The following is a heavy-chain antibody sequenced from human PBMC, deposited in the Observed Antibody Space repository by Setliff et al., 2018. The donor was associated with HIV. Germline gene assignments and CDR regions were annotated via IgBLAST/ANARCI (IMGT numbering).Heavy chain of an antibody. CDR3: ARAPPGIQNDAFDV. CDR1: GGSISSGSYY. CDR2: IYTNGYT. V-gene: IGHV4-61*09. J-gene: IGHJ3*01. Sequence: PSETLSLTCSVSGGSISSGSYYWTWIRQPAGKGPEWIGHIYTNGYTNYNPSLKSRVTISVDTSRNQFSLKLTSVTAADTAVYYCARAPPGIQNDAFDVWGQGTMVTVSS.